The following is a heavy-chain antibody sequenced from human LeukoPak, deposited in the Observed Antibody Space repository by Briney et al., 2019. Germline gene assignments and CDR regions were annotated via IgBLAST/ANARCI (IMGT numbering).Heavy chain of an antibody. D-gene: IGHD2-2*01. V-gene: IGHV3-9*01. CDR3: RVGPGLFDY. Sequence: GGSLRLSCAASGFTFSSYGMHWVRQAPGKGLEWVSGISWNSGSIGYADSVKGRFTISRDNAKNSLYLQMNSLRAEDTALYYCRVGPGLFDYWGQGTLVTVSS. CDR2: ISWNSGSI. J-gene: IGHJ4*02. CDR1: GFTFSSYG.